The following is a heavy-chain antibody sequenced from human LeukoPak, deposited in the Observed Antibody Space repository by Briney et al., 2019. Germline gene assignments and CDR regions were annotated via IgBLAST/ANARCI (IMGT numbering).Heavy chain of an antibody. D-gene: IGHD3-10*01. Sequence: SETLSLACTVSGASVRGYYWSWIRQPPGKGLEWIGYIHYTGNTDYNPSPTSRVTMAVDTSKNQFTLMLTSVTAADTAVYYCARGYGSGSYNNFNQWGQGLLVAVSS. V-gene: IGHV4-59*02. J-gene: IGHJ1*01. CDR3: ARGYGSGSYNNFNQ. CDR1: GASVRGYY. CDR2: IHYTGNT.